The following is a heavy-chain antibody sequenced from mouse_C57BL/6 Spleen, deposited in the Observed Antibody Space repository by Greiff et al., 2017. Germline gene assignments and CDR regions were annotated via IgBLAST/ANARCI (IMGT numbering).Heavy chain of an antibody. CDR1: GYSFTDYN. V-gene: IGHV1-39*01. CDR2: INPNNGST. D-gene: IGHD1-1*01. J-gene: IGHJ2*01. Sequence: VQLQQSGPELVKPGASVKISCKASGYSFTDYNMNWVKQSNGKSLEWIGVINPNNGSTSYNQKFKGKATLTVDQSSSTAYMQLNSLTSEDSAVYYCAKGDYGSSTLEYWGQGTTLTVST. CDR3: AKGDYGSSTLEY.